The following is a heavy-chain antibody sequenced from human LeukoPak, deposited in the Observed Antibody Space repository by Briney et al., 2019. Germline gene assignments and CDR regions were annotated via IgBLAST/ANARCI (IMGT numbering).Heavy chain of an antibody. V-gene: IGHV5-51*01. J-gene: IGHJ4*02. CDR3: ARGGADIVLMVYANRGDYFDY. Sequence: GESLKISCKGSGYTFNNYWIGWVRQMPGKGLEWMGIIYPGDSDTRYSPSFQGQVTISADKSISTAYLQWSSLKASDTAMYYCARGGADIVLMVYANRGDYFDYWGQGTLVTVSS. D-gene: IGHD2-8*01. CDR1: GYTFNNYW. CDR2: IYPGDSDT.